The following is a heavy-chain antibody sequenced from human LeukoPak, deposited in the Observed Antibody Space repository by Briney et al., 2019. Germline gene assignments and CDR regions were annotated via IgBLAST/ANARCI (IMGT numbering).Heavy chain of an antibody. CDR2: INHSGST. CDR3: SSYKGA. D-gene: IGHD3-10*01. Sequence: SETLSLTCAVYGGSFSGYYWSWIRQPPGKGLEWIGEINHSGSTNYNPSLKSRVTISVDTSKNQFSLTLSSVTAADTAVYYCSSYKGAWGQGTLVTVSS. CDR1: GGSFSGYY. J-gene: IGHJ5*02. V-gene: IGHV4-34*01.